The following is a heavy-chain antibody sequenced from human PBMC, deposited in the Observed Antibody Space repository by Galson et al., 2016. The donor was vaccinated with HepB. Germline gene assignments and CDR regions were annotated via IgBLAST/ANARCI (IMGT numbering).Heavy chain of an antibody. D-gene: IGHD4-17*01. CDR3: TRDDYGDDYFDY. Sequence: SLRLSCAASGFTFGDYAMSWFRQAPGKGLEWVGFIRGKAYGGTADYAASVRGRFTISRDDSKSIAYLQMNSLKTEDTAVYYCTRDDYGDDYFDYWGQGTLVTVSS. V-gene: IGHV3-49*03. J-gene: IGHJ4*02. CDR2: IRGKAYGGTA. CDR1: GFTFGDYA.